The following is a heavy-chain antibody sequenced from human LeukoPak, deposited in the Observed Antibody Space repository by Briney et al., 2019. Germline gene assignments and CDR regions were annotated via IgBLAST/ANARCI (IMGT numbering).Heavy chain of an antibody. CDR3: ARDGVEMATTSPNWFDP. V-gene: IGHV4-61*02. CDR2: IYTSGST. Sequence: SETLSLTCTVSGGSISSSSYYWSWIRQPAGKGLEWIGRIYTSGSTNYNPSLKSRVTISVDTSKNQFSLKLSSVTAADTAVYYCARDGVEMATTSPNWFDPWGQGTLVTVSS. D-gene: IGHD5-24*01. J-gene: IGHJ5*02. CDR1: GGSISSSSYY.